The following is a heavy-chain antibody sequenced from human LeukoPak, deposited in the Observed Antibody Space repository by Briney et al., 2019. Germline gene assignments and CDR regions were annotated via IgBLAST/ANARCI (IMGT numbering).Heavy chain of an antibody. CDR1: GFTFSDYA. CDR3: SRAYSTGWLGINDY. J-gene: IGHJ4*02. CDR2: IRNKANGGTA. V-gene: IGHV3-49*04. Sequence: PGGSLRLSCTAAGFTFSDYAVTWVRQAPGKGLEWVGFIRNKANGGTADYAASVKGRFTISRDDSQTIAYLQMNSLKTEDTAVYYCSRAYSTGWLGINDYWGQGALVTVSS. D-gene: IGHD6-19*01.